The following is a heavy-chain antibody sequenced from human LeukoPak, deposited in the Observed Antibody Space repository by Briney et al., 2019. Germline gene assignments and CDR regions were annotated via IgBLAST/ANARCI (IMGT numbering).Heavy chain of an antibody. CDR2: INHSGST. Sequence: SETLSLTCAVYGGSFSDYYWSWIRQPPGKGLEWIGEINHSGSTNYNPSLTSPVSISVDTSKKKFSLRLSSVTAADTAVYYRARVYSSGRPKKKHLKGDRWFDPWGQGTLVTVSS. D-gene: IGHD6-19*01. V-gene: IGHV4-34*01. CDR3: ARVYSSGRPKKKHLKGDRWFDP. J-gene: IGHJ5*02. CDR1: GGSFSDYY.